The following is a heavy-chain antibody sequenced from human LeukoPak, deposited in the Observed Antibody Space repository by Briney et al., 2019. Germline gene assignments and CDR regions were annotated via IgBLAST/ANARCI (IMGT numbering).Heavy chain of an antibody. CDR2: IYYSGST. D-gene: IGHD3-16*01. Sequence: SETLSLTCTVSGGSISSGGYYWSWIRQHPGKGLEWIGYIYYSGSTYYNPSLKSRVTISVDTSKNQFSLKLSSVTAADTAVYYCARALYDWSVRFGWFDPWGQGTLVTVSS. CDR3: ARALYDWSVRFGWFDP. CDR1: GGSISSGGYY. V-gene: IGHV4-31*03. J-gene: IGHJ5*02.